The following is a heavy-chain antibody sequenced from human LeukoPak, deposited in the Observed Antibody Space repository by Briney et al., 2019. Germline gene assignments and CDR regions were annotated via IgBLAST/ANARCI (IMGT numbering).Heavy chain of an antibody. V-gene: IGHV3-23*01. CDR3: AKHRGSYYSFDS. D-gene: IGHD1-26*01. CDR1: GFTFSSYS. Sequence: GSLRLSCAASGFTFSSYSMSWVRQAPGKGLEWVSGISGSGGSTYYADSVKGRFTISRDNSKNTLYLQMNSLSTEDTAVYYCAKHRGSYYSFDSWGQGTLVTVSS. CDR2: ISGSGGST. J-gene: IGHJ4*02.